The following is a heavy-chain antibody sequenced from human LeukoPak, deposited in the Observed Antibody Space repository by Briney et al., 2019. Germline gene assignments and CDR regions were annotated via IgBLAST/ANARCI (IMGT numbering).Heavy chain of an antibody. CDR3: ARRYYYNLGSFPFDF. V-gene: IGHV4-34*01. CDR1: GGPFSGYF. CDR2: IHNSGTT. D-gene: IGHD3-10*01. J-gene: IGHJ4*02. Sequence: EASETLSLTCAVSGGPFSGYFWSWIRQSSGKGLEWIGEIHNSGTTNYNPSLNSRVTISEDTSKNQFYLNLSYVTAADTAVYYCARRYYYNLGSFPFDFWGQGTLVTVSS.